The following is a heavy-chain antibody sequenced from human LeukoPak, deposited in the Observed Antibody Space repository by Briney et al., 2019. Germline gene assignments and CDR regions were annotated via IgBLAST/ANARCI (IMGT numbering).Heavy chain of an antibody. V-gene: IGHV3-49*04. J-gene: IGHJ4*02. CDR2: IRSKAYGGTT. D-gene: IGHD6-6*01. Sequence: GGSLRLSCTASGFTFGDYAMSWVRQAPGKGLEWVGFIRSKAYGGTTEYAASVKGRFTISRDDSNSIAYLQMNSLKTEDTAVYYCTRDPRQLVFDYWGQGTLVTVSS. CDR1: GFTFGDYA. CDR3: TRDPRQLVFDY.